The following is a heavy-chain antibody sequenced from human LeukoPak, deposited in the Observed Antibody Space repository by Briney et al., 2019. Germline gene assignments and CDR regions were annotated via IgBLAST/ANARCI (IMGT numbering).Heavy chain of an antibody. Sequence: SETLSLTCAVYGGSFSGYYWSWIRQPPGKGLEWIGEINHRRSTNYNPSLKSRVTMSVDTSKNQFSLKLSSVTAADTAVYYCARLGIEMATITGTDAFDIWGQGTMVTVSS. V-gene: IGHV4-34*01. CDR1: GGSFSGYY. CDR2: INHRRST. J-gene: IGHJ3*02. CDR3: ARLGIEMATITGTDAFDI. D-gene: IGHD5-24*01.